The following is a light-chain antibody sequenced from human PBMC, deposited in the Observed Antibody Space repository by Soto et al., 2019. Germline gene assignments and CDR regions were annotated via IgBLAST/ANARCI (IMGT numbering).Light chain of an antibody. CDR2: AAS. CDR3: HEKYRFWT. J-gene: IGKJ1*01. V-gene: IGKV1-39*01. CDR1: QSISRY. Sequence: DIQMTQSPSSLSASVGDRVTITCRASQSISRYLNWYQHKPGKAPNLLIYAASSLQSGVPSRFSGSGSGTDFTLTNSGLQPEDFATYYCHEKYRFWTYGPGTKVDIK.